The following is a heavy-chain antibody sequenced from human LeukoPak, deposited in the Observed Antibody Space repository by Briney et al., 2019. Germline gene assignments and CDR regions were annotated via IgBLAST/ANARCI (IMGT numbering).Heavy chain of an antibody. J-gene: IGHJ3*02. CDR3: ARDHNYYDSSGYYYGDAFDI. CDR1: GFTVSSNY. CDR2: IYSGGST. V-gene: IGHV3-53*01. Sequence: PGGSLRLSCAASGFTVSSNYMSWVRQAPGKGLEWGSVIYSGGSTYYADSVKGRFTISRDNSKNTLYLQMNSLRAEDTAVYYCARDHNYYDSSGYYYGDAFDIWGQGTMVTVSS. D-gene: IGHD3-22*01.